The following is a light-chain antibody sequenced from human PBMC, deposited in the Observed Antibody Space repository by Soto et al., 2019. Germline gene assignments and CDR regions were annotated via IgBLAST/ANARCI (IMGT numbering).Light chain of an antibody. CDR3: QQYYNWPRT. J-gene: IGKJ1*01. CDR2: AAS. V-gene: IGKV3-15*01. Sequence: EIVMTQSPGTLSLSPGDTATLSCRASQSLGSDLAWYQQKPGQAPRLLIFAASARPTGIPAMISGSGSGTEFTLTISSLRSEDFAVYFCQQYYNWPRTFGQGTKVEI. CDR1: QSLGSD.